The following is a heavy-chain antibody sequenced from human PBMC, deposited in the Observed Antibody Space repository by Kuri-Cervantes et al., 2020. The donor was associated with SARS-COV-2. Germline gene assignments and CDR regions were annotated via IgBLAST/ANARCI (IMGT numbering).Heavy chain of an antibody. Sequence: ASVKVSCKASGYTFTSYYMHWVRQAPGQGLEWMGIINPSGGSTNYAQKLQGRVTMTTDTSTSTAYMELRSLRSDDTAVYYCARDTGYGADYFDHWGQGTLVTVSS. D-gene: IGHD4-17*01. J-gene: IGHJ4*02. CDR3: ARDTGYGADYFDH. CDR1: GYTFTSYY. CDR2: INPSGGST. V-gene: IGHV1-46*01.